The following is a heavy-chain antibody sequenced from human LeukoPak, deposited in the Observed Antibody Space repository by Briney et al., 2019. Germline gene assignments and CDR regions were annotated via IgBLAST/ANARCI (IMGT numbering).Heavy chain of an antibody. CDR2: ISDIGSI. CDR1: GGSFSSYY. J-gene: IGHJ4*02. V-gene: IGHV4-59*08. CDR3: AGHHPRNTVDF. Sequence: SETLSLTCAVYGGSFSSYYWSWIRQPPGKGMEWIAYISDIGSINYNPSLKSRVTISLDTSKNQFSLKLSSVTAADTAVYYCAGHHPRNTVDFWGQGTLVTVSS. D-gene: IGHD2/OR15-2a*01.